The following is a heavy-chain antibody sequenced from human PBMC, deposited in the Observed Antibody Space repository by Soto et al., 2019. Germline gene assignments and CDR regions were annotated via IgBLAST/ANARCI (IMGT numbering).Heavy chain of an antibody. V-gene: IGHV1-8*01. J-gene: IGHJ6*02. D-gene: IGHD2-2*01. CDR1: GYTFTSYD. Sequence: QVQLVQSGAEVKKPGASVKVSCKASGYTFTSYDINWVRQATGQGLEWMGWMNPNSGNTGYAQKFQGRVTMTRNTSITTAYMGLSSRRSAATAAYYGAREMPTRGMAVWGQGTTVNVSS. CDR2: MNPNSGNT. CDR3: AREMPTRGMAV.